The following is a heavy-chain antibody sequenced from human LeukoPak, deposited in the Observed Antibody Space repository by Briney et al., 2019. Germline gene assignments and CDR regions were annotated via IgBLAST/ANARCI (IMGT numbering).Heavy chain of an antibody. CDR3: ARIRRTTVVTAGAFDI. CDR1: GFSLSTGGMC. CDR2: IDWDDDK. Sequence: SGPALVKPTHTLTLTCTFSGFSLSTGGMCVSWILQPPGKALEWLARIDWDDDKYYSTSLKTRLTISKDTSKNQVVLTMTNMDPLDTATYYCARIRRTTVVTAGAFDIWGQGTMVTVSS. V-gene: IGHV2-70*11. D-gene: IGHD4-23*01. J-gene: IGHJ3*02.